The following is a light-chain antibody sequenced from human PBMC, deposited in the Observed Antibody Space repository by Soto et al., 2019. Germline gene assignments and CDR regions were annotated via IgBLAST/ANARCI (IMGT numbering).Light chain of an antibody. V-gene: IGKV3-20*01. J-gene: IGKJ1*01. CDR2: GTS. CDR1: QRISISY. CDR3: QQYGGSSWT. Sequence: EIVLTQSPDTLSLSPGERATLSCRASQRISISYLAWYQQRPGQAPRLLIYGTSTRATGIPDRFSGSGSGTDFTLTINKLEPGGFAVYYCQQYGGSSWTFGQGTKVEIK.